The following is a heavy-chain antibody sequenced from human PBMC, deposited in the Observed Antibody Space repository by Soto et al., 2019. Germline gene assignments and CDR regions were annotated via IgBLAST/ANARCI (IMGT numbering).Heavy chain of an antibody. V-gene: IGHV6-1*01. CDR1: GDSVSSNSAA. CDR2: TYYRSKWYN. Sequence: SQTLSLTCAISGDSVSSNSAAWNWIRQSPSRGLEWLGRTYYRSKWYNDDAVSVKSRITINPDTSKNQFSLQLNSVTPEDTAVYYCARAYCSAGSCWAWSHWFDPWGQGPQVTVSS. CDR3: ARAYCSAGSCWAWSHWFDP. D-gene: IGHD2-15*01. J-gene: IGHJ5*02.